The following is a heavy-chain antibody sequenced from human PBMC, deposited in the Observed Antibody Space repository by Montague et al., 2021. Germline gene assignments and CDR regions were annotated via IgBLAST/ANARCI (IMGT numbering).Heavy chain of an antibody. CDR2: IYYSRRT. CDR1: GASISDYY. CDR3: AVTNPYYYYGMDV. V-gene: IGHV4-59*01. J-gene: IGHJ6*02. Sequence: SETLSLTCSVSGASISDYYWSWIRQPSGKGLEWIGYIYYSRRTNYNPSLKSRVTISVDTSKNQFPLKLSSVTAADTAFYYCAVTNPYYYYGMDVWGQGTTVTVSS. D-gene: IGHD1-14*01.